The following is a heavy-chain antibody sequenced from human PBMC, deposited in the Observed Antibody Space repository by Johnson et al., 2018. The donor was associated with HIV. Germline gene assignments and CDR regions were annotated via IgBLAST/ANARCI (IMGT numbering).Heavy chain of an antibody. V-gene: IGHV3-20*04. CDR2: IGTAGDT. CDR3: AKGYYDSPFGFDI. D-gene: IGHD3-3*01. CDR1: GFTFDDYG. Sequence: VQLVESGGGVVRPGGSLRLSCAASGFTFDDYGMSWVRQAPGKGLEWVSGIGTAGDTYYTDPVKGRFTISRDNSKNALYLQMHNLTTEDTAVYYCAKGYYDSPFGFDIWGQGTMVIVSS. J-gene: IGHJ3*02.